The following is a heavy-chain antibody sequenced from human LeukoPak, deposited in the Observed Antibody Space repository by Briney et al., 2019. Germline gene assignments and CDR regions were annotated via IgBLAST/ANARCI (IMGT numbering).Heavy chain of an antibody. Sequence: ASVEVSCKASGYTFTSYGISWVRQAPGQGLEWMGWISAYNGNTNYAQKLQGRVTMTTDTSTSTAYMELRSLRSDDTAVYYCARANSGSYWGYYYMDVWGKGTTVTVSS. J-gene: IGHJ6*03. CDR2: ISAYNGNT. CDR1: GYTFTSYG. CDR3: ARANSGSYWGYYYMDV. V-gene: IGHV1-18*01. D-gene: IGHD3-10*01.